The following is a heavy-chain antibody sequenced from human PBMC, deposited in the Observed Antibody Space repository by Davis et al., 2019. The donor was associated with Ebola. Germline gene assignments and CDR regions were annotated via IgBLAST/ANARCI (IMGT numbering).Heavy chain of an antibody. Sequence: AASVKVSCKASGYTFTGYYMHWVRQASGQGLEWMGCINPNSGGTNYAQKFQGWVTMTRDTSISTAYMELGRLTSDDTAVYYCARGCRATVLMGEWYFDLWGRGTLVTVSS. CDR3: ARGCRATVLMGEWYFDL. D-gene: IGHD4-23*01. CDR2: INPNSGGT. CDR1: GYTFTGYY. J-gene: IGHJ2*01. V-gene: IGHV1-2*04.